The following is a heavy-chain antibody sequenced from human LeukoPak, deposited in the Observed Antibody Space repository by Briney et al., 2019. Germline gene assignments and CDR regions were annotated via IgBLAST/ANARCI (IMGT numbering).Heavy chain of an antibody. J-gene: IGHJ4*02. CDR3: ARVGHNCSGGSCTGPFDY. CDR2: INPNSGGT. Sequence: GASVKVSCKASGYTFTGYYMHWVRQAPRQGLEWMGWINPNSGGTNYAQKFQGRVTMTRDTSISTAYMELSRLRSDDTAVYYCARVGHNCSGGSCTGPFDYWGQGTLVTVSS. CDR1: GYTFTGYY. D-gene: IGHD2-15*01. V-gene: IGHV1-2*02.